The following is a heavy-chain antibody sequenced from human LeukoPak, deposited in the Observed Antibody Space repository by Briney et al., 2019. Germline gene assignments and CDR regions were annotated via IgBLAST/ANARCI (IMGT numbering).Heavy chain of an antibody. D-gene: IGHD2-2*02. CDR2: IRSKAYGGTT. V-gene: IGHV3-49*04. J-gene: IGHJ6*03. CDR3: TVVPAAIMGYYYYYMDV. Sequence: GGSLRPSCTASGFTFGDYAMSWVRQAPGKGLEWVGFIRSKAYGGTTEYAASVKGRFTISRDDSKSIAYLQMNSLKTEDTAVYYCTVVPAAIMGYYYYYMDVWGKGTTVTVSS. CDR1: GFTFGDYA.